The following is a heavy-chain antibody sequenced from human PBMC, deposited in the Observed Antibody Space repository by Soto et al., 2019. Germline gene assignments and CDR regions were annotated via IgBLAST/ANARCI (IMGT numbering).Heavy chain of an antibody. Sequence: GGSLRLSCAASGFTFSSYGMHWVRQAPGKGLEWVAVISHDGSNKYYADSVKGRFTISRDNSKNTLYLQMNSLRAEDTAVYYCAKDHRYCSSTSCYAWYGYFDYWGQGTLVTVSS. J-gene: IGHJ4*02. D-gene: IGHD2-2*01. CDR2: ISHDGSNK. V-gene: IGHV3-30*18. CDR1: GFTFSSYG. CDR3: AKDHRYCSSTSCYAWYGYFDY.